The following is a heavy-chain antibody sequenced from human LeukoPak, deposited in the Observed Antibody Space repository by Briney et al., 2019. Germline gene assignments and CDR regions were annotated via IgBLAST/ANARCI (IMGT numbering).Heavy chain of an antibody. CDR3: ARGLGTFSIYYYYYMDV. V-gene: IGHV1-2*06. J-gene: IGHJ6*03. Sequence: GASVKVSCKASGYTFTGYYMHWVRQAPGQGLEWMGRINPNSGGTNYAQKFQGRVTMTRDTSISTAYMELGRLRSDDTAVYYCARGLGTFSIYYYYYMDVWGKGTTVTVS. D-gene: IGHD3-16*01. CDR2: INPNSGGT. CDR1: GYTFTGYY.